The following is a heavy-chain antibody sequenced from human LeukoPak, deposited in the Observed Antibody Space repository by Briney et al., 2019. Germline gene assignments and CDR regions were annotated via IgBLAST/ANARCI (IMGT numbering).Heavy chain of an antibody. CDR1: GGSISSSSYY. CDR3: ARRGGLYI. CDR2: IYYSGST. V-gene: IGHV4-39*01. J-gene: IGHJ3*02. D-gene: IGHD2-15*01. Sequence: SETLSLTCTVSGGSISSSSYYWGWIRQPPGKGLEWIGSIYYSGSTYYNPSLKSRVTISVDTSKNQFSLKLSSVTAADPAVYYCARRGGLYIWGQGTMVTVSS.